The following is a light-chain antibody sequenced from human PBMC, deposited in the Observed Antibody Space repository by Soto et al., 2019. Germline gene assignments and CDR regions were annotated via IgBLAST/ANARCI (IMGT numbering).Light chain of an antibody. CDR3: SSHGGSSPFYV. V-gene: IGLV2-14*01. CDR1: SSDVGAYNY. J-gene: IGLJ1*01. CDR2: EVS. Sequence: QSVLTQPASVSGSPGQSITISCTGTSSDVGAYNYVSWYQQHPGKVPKLIIHEVSNRPSGVSNRFSGPKSGNTASLTISGLQTEDEADYYCSSHGGSSPFYVFGTGTKLTVL.